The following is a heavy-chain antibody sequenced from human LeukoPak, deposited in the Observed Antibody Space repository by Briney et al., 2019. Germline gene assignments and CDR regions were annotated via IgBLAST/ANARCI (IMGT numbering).Heavy chain of an antibody. Sequence: PSQTLSLTCAVSGGSISSGGYSWSWIRQPPGKGLEWIGYIYHSGSTYYNPSLKSRVTISVDRSKNQFSLKLSSVTAADTAVYYCARLVAATGNFDYWGQGTLVTFST. CDR1: GGSISSGGYS. D-gene: IGHD6-13*01. V-gene: IGHV4-30-2*01. CDR3: ARLVAATGNFDY. CDR2: IYHSGST. J-gene: IGHJ4*02.